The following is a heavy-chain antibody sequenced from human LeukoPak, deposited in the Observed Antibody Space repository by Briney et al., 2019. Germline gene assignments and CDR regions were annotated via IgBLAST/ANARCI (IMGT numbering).Heavy chain of an antibody. D-gene: IGHD3-9*01. CDR2: FSAYNGNI. J-gene: IGHJ4*02. V-gene: IGHV1-18*01. CDR3: ARVPHKFGRYFVLHDDY. CDR1: GYTFTSYG. Sequence: ASVKVSCKASGYTFTSYGISLVRLAPGQGLEWMGWFSAYNGNINYAQKLQGKVTMTTDTSTSTAYMELRSLRSDDTAVYYCARVPHKFGRYFVLHDDYWGQGTLVTVSS.